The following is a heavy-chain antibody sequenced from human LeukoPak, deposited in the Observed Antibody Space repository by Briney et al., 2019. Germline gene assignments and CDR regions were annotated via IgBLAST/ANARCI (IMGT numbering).Heavy chain of an antibody. CDR2: INPNSGGT. CDR3: ARGFMITFGGVIVIFRD. V-gene: IGHV1-2*02. Sequence: GASVNVSCKASVYTFTGYYMHWVRQAPGQGLEWMGWINPNSGGTNYAQKFQGRVTMTRDTSISTAYMELSRLRSDDTAVYYCARGFMITFGGVIVIFRDWGQGTLVTVSS. D-gene: IGHD3-16*02. J-gene: IGHJ4*02. CDR1: VYTFTGYY.